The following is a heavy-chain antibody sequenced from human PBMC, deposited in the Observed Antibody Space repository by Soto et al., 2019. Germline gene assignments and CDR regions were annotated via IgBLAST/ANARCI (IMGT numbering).Heavy chain of an antibody. CDR2: IYYSGST. D-gene: IGHD2-15*01. CDR1: GDSISSGGYY. V-gene: IGHV4-31*03. Sequence: QVQLQESGPGLVKPSQTLSLTCTVSGDSISSGGYYWSWIRQHPGKGLEWIGYIYYSGSTYYNPSLMSRVIISVDTSKNQFSLKLSSVTAADTAVYYCARGSTVAAILFDYWGQGTLVTVSS. CDR3: ARGSTVAAILFDY. J-gene: IGHJ4*02.